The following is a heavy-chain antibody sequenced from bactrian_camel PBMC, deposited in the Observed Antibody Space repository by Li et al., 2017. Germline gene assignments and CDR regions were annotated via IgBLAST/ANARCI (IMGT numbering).Heavy chain of an antibody. CDR3: TAGAVISGGYGARCLPARPTDYSD. Sequence: VQLVESGGGSVQAGGSLTLSCKARGFWYASYCLAWFRQTPGQEREGVAGIRIRDGSTDYADSVKGRFTISRDNSKNILYLQMDNLTPDDTATYYCTAGAVISGGYGARCLPARPTDYSDWGQGTQVTVS. D-gene: IGHD4*01. J-gene: IGHJ4*01. CDR2: IRIRDGST. CDR1: GFWYASYC. V-gene: IGHV3S59*01.